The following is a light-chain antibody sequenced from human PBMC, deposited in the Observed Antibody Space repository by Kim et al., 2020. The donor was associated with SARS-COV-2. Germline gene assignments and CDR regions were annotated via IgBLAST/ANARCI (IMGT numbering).Light chain of an antibody. Sequence: QRVTISSSGSSSNIGKTTVNWYQQVPGKAPKLLIFDTNQRPSGVPDRFSASKSGTSASLAISGLQSEDEADYYCAAWDDSLSGQRVFGGGTQLTVL. V-gene: IGLV1-44*01. J-gene: IGLJ3*02. CDR2: DTN. CDR3: AAWDDSLSGQRV. CDR1: SSNIGKTT.